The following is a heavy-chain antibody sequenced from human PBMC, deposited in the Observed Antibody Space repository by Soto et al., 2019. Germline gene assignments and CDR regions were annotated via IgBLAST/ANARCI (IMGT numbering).Heavy chain of an antibody. J-gene: IGHJ6*02. CDR2: IWFDGGYK. CDR3: ARGTPHPSRTNYYYYGMDV. CDR1: GFTFSNFA. Sequence: GGSLRLSCAASGFTFSNFAMRWVRQAPGSGLEWVALIWFDGGYKYHADSVKGRFTISRDNSKNTMFLQMNSLGAEDTAIYYCARGTPHPSRTNYYYYGMDVWGQGTTVTVSS. V-gene: IGHV3-33*01. D-gene: IGHD2-2*01.